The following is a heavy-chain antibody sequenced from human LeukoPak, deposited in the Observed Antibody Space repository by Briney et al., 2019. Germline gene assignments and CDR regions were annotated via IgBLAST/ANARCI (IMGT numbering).Heavy chain of an antibody. D-gene: IGHD2-2*02. CDR2: ISSSSSYI. CDR3: ARGLGYCSSTSCYTAGRYYYYGMDV. V-gene: IGHV3-21*01. J-gene: IGHJ6*02. Sequence: GGSLRLSCAASGFTFSSYSMNWVRQAPGKGLEWVSSISSSSSYIYYADSVKGRFTISRDNAKNSLYLQMNSLRAEDTAVYYCARGLGYCSSTSCYTAGRYYYYGMDVWGQGTTVTVSS. CDR1: GFTFSSYS.